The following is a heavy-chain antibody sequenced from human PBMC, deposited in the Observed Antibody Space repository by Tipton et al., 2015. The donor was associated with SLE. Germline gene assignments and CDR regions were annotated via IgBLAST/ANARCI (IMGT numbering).Heavy chain of an antibody. CDR1: GFTFSDYG. V-gene: IGHV3-30*02. CDR3: AKVGSGWYGVDY. CDR2: IRYDGSVE. D-gene: IGHD6-19*01. Sequence: GSLRLSCATSGFTFSDYGIHWVRQAPGKGLEWVAFIRYDGSVEDYADSVKGRFTISRDNSKNTLYLQMNNLRDEDTAAYHCAKVGSGWYGVDYWGQRIMVTVSS. J-gene: IGHJ4*02.